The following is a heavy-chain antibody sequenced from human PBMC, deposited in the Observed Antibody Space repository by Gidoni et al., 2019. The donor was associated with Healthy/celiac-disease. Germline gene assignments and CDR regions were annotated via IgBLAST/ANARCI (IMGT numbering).Heavy chain of an antibody. CDR1: GFTSSRSG. CDR3: ARDKELGAAMVYYYYGMDV. Sequence: QVQLVVTGGGVVQPGRSLRLSWAASGFTSSRSGMHWVRQAPGKWLEWVAVIWYDGSNKYYADSVKGRFTISRDNSKNTLYLQMNSLRAEDTAVYYCARDKELGAAMVYYYYGMDVWGQGTTVTVSS. V-gene: IGHV3-33*01. J-gene: IGHJ6*02. CDR2: IWYDGSNK. D-gene: IGHD5-18*01.